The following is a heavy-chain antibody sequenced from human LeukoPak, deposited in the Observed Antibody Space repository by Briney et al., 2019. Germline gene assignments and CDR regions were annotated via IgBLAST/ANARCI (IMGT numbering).Heavy chain of an antibody. CDR3: ARGFMRVWSGTDLTSDY. Sequence: LRASVKVSCKASGYTFTGYYMYWVRQAPGQGLEWVGWINPDSGGTYYAQKFQGRVTMTRDTSITTAYMELSRLRSDDAAVYYCARGFMRVWSGTDLTSDYWGQGTQVTVSS. J-gene: IGHJ4*02. D-gene: IGHD6-13*01. CDR1: GYTFTGYY. V-gene: IGHV1-2*02. CDR2: INPDSGGT.